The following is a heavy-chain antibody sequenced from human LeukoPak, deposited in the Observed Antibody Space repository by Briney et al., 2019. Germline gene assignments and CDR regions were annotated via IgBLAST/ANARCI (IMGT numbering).Heavy chain of an antibody. CDR2: ISGSGGST. CDR1: GFTFSSYA. V-gene: IGHV3-23*01. J-gene: IGHJ4*02. CDR3: AKDVTYCSGGSCYWGPFDY. D-gene: IGHD2-15*01. Sequence: GGSLRLSCAASGFTFSSYAMSWVRQAPGKGLEWVSAISGSGGSTYYADSVKGRFTISRDNSKNTLYLQMNSLRAEDTAVYYCAKDVTYCSGGSCYWGPFDYWGQGTLVTVSS.